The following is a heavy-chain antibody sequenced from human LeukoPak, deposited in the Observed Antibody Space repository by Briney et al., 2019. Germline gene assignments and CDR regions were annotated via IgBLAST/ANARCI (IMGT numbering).Heavy chain of an antibody. V-gene: IGHV3-66*01. CDR3: ARAVAGLYFDY. J-gene: IGHJ4*02. D-gene: IGHD6-19*01. Sequence: PGGSLRLSCAASGFTVSSNYMSWARQAPGKGLEWVSVIYSGGSTYYADSVKGRFTISRDNSKNTLYLQMNSLRAEDTAVYYCARAVAGLYFDYWGQGTLVTVSS. CDR2: IYSGGST. CDR1: GFTVSSNY.